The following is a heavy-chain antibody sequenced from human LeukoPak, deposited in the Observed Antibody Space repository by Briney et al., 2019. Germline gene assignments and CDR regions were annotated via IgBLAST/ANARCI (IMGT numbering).Heavy chain of an antibody. D-gene: IGHD3-22*01. J-gene: IGHJ4*02. V-gene: IGHV3-7*03. CDR2: IHQNGNEK. CDR3: ARGAPWDCSGSSCSLFDY. CDR1: GFTFSNYW. Sequence: GGSLRLSCAASGFTFSNYWMSWVRQAPGKGLEWVANIHQNGNEKYYVDSVKGRFSISRDNARDSLYLQMNSLRVEDTAVYYCARGAPWDCSGSSCSLFDYWGQGTLVTVSS.